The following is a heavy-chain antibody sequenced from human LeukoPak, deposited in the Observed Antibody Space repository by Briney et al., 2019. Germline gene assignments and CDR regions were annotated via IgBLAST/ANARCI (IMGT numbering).Heavy chain of an antibody. CDR1: GYTFTSYG. CDR3: ARKVRHISGGYYTAYNYYGMEV. D-gene: IGHD3-22*01. V-gene: IGHV1-18*01. CDR2: ISAYNGNT. Sequence: GASVKVSCKASGYTFTSYGISWVRQAPGQGLEWMGWISAYNGNTNYAQKLQGRVTMTTDTSTSTAYMELRSLRSDDTAVYYCARKVRHISGGYYTAYNYYGMEVWAKGPRSPSP. J-gene: IGHJ6*02.